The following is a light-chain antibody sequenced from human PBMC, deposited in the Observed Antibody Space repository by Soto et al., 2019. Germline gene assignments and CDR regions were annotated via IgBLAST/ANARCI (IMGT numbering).Light chain of an antibody. CDR1: SSDVGGYNY. J-gene: IGLJ1*01. CDR2: DVS. Sequence: QSVLTQPASVSGSPGQSITISCTGTSSDVGGYNYVSWYQQHPDKAPKLMIYDVSNRPSGVSNRFSGSKSGNTASLTISALQAEDETDYYCCSYTSSSTYVFGTGTKVTVL. CDR3: CSYTSSSTYV. V-gene: IGLV2-14*01.